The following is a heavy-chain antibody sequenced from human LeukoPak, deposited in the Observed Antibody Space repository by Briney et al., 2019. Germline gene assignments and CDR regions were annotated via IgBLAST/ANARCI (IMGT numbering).Heavy chain of an antibody. CDR1: GGSFSGYY. CDR3: ATRGYSGYDSPRDAFDI. V-gene: IGHV3-23*01. CDR2: ISYSGGST. D-gene: IGHD5-12*01. J-gene: IGHJ3*02. Sequence: ETLSLTCAVYGGSFSGYYWSWVRQAPGKGLEWVSGISYSGGSTYSADSVKGRFTISRDNSKNTLFLQMNRLRAEDTAIYYCATRGYSGYDSPRDAFDIWGQGTMVTVSS.